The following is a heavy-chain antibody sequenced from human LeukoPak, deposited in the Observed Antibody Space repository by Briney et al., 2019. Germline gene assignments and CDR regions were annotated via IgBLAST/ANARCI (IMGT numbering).Heavy chain of an antibody. J-gene: IGHJ4*02. V-gene: IGHV3-7*01. Sequence: PGGSLRLSCAAPGFTSSTYWMSWVRQAPGKGLEWVANIKQDGSEKYYVDSVKGRFTISRDNAKHSLYLQMNSLRAEDTAVYYCARDRGSSGWYEFDYWGQGTLVTVSS. D-gene: IGHD6-19*01. CDR3: ARDRGSSGWYEFDY. CDR1: GFTSSTYW. CDR2: IKQDGSEK.